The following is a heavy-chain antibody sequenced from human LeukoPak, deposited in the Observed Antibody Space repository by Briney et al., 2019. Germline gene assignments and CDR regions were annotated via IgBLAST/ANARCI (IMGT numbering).Heavy chain of an antibody. Sequence: GGSLRLSCAASGFTFSSYAMHWVRQAPGKGLEWVAVISYDGSNKYYADSVKGRFTISRDNSKNTLYLQMNSLGAEDTAVYYCAREVNNWNYALLDYWGQGTLVTVSS. CDR1: GFTFSSYA. CDR2: ISYDGSNK. J-gene: IGHJ4*02. D-gene: IGHD1-7*01. CDR3: AREVNNWNYALLDY. V-gene: IGHV3-30-3*01.